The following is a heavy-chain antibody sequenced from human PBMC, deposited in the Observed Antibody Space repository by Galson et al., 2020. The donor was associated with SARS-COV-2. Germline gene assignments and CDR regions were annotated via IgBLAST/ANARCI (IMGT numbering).Heavy chain of an antibody. V-gene: IGHV4-39*01. Sequence: SETLSLTCTVSGGSISSSSSYWGWIRQPPGKGLEWIRSTYYSRSTYYNPSLKSRVTISVDTSKNQFSLKLSSVTAADTAVYYCARQGGDIVVVVAAPALDWFDPWGQGTLVTVSS. D-gene: IGHD2-15*01. CDR1: GGSISSSSSY. J-gene: IGHJ5*02. CDR2: TYYSRST. CDR3: ARQGGDIVVVVAAPALDWFDP.